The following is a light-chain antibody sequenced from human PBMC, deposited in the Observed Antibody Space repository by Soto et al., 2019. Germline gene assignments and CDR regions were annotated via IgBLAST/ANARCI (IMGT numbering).Light chain of an antibody. CDR2: DAS. V-gene: IGKV1-5*01. Sequence: DIQMTQSPSTLSASVGDRVTSTCRASQSISSWLAWYQQKPGKAPKLLIYDASSLESGVPSRFSGSGSGTEFTLTISSLQPDDFATYYCQQYNSYSSTFGPGTKVDIK. J-gene: IGKJ3*01. CDR1: QSISSW. CDR3: QQYNSYSST.